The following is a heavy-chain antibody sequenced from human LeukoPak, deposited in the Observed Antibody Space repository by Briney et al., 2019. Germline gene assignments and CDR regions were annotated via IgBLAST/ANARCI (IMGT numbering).Heavy chain of an antibody. Sequence: PGGSLRLSCAASGFTFSSYWMSWVRQAPGKGLEWVANMKQDGSEKYYVDSVKGRFTISRDNAKNSLYLQMNSLRAEDTAVYYCARVGYDYVWGSYRHYQYFDYWGQGTLVTVSS. J-gene: IGHJ4*02. CDR3: ARVGYDYVWGSYRHYQYFDY. D-gene: IGHD3-16*02. V-gene: IGHV3-7*04. CDR1: GFTFSSYW. CDR2: MKQDGSEK.